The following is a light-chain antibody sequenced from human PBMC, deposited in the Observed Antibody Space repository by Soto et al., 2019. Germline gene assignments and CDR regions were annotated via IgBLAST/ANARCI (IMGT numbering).Light chain of an antibody. CDR1: SSDVGGYNY. J-gene: IGLJ1*01. CDR2: DVS. CDR3: SSTASSSTLFCV. V-gene: IGLV2-14*01. Sequence: ALTQPPSGSGPPGQSFTISCTGTSSDVGGYNYVSWYQQHPGKAPKLMIYDVSNRPSGVSNRFSGSKSGNTASLTISGLQAEDEADDDCSSTASSSTLFCVFGTGPKVTVL.